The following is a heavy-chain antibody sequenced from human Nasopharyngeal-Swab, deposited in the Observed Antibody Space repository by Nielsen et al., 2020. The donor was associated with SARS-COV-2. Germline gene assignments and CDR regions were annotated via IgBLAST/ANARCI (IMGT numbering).Heavy chain of an antibody. CDR1: GFTFSTYY. CDR3: ARVLTGNYYYDSSGYPDY. J-gene: IGHJ4*02. V-gene: IGHV3-11*01. CDR2: ISSSGGAI. Sequence: GGSLRLSCAASGFTFSTYYMSWIRQAPGRGLEWVSYISSSGGAIYYADSVQGRFTISRDNAKKSLSLQMNSLRAEDTAVYYCARVLTGNYYYDSSGYPDYWGQGTLVTVSS. D-gene: IGHD3-22*01.